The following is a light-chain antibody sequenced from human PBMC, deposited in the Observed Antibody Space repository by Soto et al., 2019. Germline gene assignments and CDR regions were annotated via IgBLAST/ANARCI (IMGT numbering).Light chain of an antibody. CDR3: QSYDTNLSSYV. J-gene: IGLJ1*01. V-gene: IGLV1-40*01. CDR1: SSSTGAGYD. CDR2: GNN. Sequence: QAVVTQPPSVAGAPGQRVTISCTGSSSSTGAGYDVHWYRQFPGTAPKLLIYGNNNRPSGVPDRFSGSKSGTSASLAITGLQAEDEADYYCQSYDTNLSSYVFGTGTKVTVL.